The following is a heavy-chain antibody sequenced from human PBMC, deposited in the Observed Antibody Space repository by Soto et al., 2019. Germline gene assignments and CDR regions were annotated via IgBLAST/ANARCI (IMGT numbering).Heavy chain of an antibody. J-gene: IGHJ6*02. Sequence: GESLKISCAASGFNLSDYSMNWVRQAPGKGLEWVSYISSGSSSIYYADSVEGRFTISRDNAKNSLYLQMNSLRDEDMAVYYCARELTHYYSYAMDVWGQGTTVTVSS. CDR1: GFNLSDYS. CDR3: ARELTHYYSYAMDV. V-gene: IGHV3-48*02. D-gene: IGHD2-15*01. CDR2: ISSGSSSI.